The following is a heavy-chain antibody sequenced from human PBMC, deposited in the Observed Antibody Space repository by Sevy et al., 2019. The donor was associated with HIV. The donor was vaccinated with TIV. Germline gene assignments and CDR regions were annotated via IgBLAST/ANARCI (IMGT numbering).Heavy chain of an antibody. J-gene: IGHJ4*02. V-gene: IGHV3-21*01. Sequence: GGSLRLSCAASGFTFSSYAMNWVRRAPGKGLEWVSSLNAISSNIYYADSVKGRFTISRDNAENSLYLQMNSVRAEDTAVYYCARDLFSGGNAVYGYWGQGTLVTVSS. D-gene: IGHD2-15*01. CDR2: LNAISSNI. CDR3: ARDLFSGGNAVYGY. CDR1: GFTFSSYA.